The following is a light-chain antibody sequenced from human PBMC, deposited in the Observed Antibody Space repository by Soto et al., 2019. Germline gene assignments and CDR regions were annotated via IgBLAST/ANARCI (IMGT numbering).Light chain of an antibody. Sequence: QSALTQPASVSGSPGQSMTLSCTGTRSDVGGYNFVSWYQHNPGKAPKLMISDVSNRRSGVSNRFSGSKSGNTASLTISGPQAEDEANYYCSSYRSSSTGVFGTGTKVAV. CDR1: RSDVGGYNF. CDR2: DVS. J-gene: IGLJ1*01. CDR3: SSYRSSSTGV. V-gene: IGLV2-14*03.